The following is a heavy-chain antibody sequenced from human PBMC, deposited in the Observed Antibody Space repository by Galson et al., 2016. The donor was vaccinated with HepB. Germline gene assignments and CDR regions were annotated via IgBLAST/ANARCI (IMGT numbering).Heavy chain of an antibody. V-gene: IGHV3-23*01. CDR3: ARRGNYKGGAVDV. Sequence: SLRLSCAASGFTFDDYGMHWVRQAPGKGLEWVGSVVPTGSIRNYADSVKGRLTISRDNSKDTLHLHMNNLRVDDTAVYYCARRGNYKGGAVDVWGQGTLVAVSS. J-gene: IGHJ3*01. D-gene: IGHD5-24*01. CDR1: GFTFDDYG. CDR2: VVPTGSIR.